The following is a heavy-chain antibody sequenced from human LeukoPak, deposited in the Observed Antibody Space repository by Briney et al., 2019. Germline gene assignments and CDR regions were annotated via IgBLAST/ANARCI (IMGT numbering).Heavy chain of an antibody. CDR2: INHDGSKK. D-gene: IGHD6-19*01. V-gene: IGHV3-7*01. CDR1: GFTFSSYW. Sequence: GGSLRLSCVASGFTFSSYWMSWVRQAPGKGLEWVANINHDGSKKYYVDSVKGRFTISRDNAQNSLYLQMNSLRAEDTALYYCARTPPGSGDYYYMDVWGKGTTATVSS. CDR3: ARTPPGSGDYYYMDV. J-gene: IGHJ6*03.